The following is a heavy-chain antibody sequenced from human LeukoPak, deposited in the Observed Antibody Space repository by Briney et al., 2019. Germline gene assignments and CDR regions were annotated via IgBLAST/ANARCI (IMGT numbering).Heavy chain of an antibody. Sequence: GGSLRLSCAASGFTFSSYGMHWVRQAPGKGLEWVAFIRYDGSNKYYADSVKGRFTISRDNAKNSLYLQMNSLRAEDTAVYYCARATDYALDYWGQGTLVTVSS. D-gene: IGHD4-17*01. CDR2: IRYDGSNK. J-gene: IGHJ4*02. CDR3: ARATDYALDY. V-gene: IGHV3-30*02. CDR1: GFTFSSYG.